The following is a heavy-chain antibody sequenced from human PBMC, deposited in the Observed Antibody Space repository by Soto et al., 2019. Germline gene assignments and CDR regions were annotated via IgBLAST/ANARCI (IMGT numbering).Heavy chain of an antibody. CDR2: ISYDGSNK. CDR1: GFTFSSYG. CDR3: AKAGSIFGSFDY. Sequence: QVQLVESGGGVVQPGRSLRLSCAASGFTFSSYGMHWVRQAPGKGLEWVAVISYDGSNKYYADSVKGRFTISRDNSKNTLYLQMNSLRAEDTAVYYCAKAGSIFGSFDYWGQGTLVTVSS. D-gene: IGHD3-10*01. J-gene: IGHJ4*02. V-gene: IGHV3-30*18.